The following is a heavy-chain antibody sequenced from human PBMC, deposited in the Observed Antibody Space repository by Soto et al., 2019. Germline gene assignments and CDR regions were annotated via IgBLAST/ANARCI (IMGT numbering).Heavy chain of an antibody. CDR2: VHYSGST. J-gene: IGHJ4*02. D-gene: IGHD3-22*01. Sequence: QLQLQESGPGLVKPSETLSLTCSVSGGSIRSNIYYWGWIRQPPGKGLEWFATVHYSGSTYYTPPLKNRVTXSXAXSXXQFSLRLNSVTAADTAVYYCARQHYYDSSGYYTWNWGQGTLVTVSS. V-gene: IGHV4-39*01. CDR1: GGSIRSNIYY. CDR3: ARQHYYDSSGYYTWN.